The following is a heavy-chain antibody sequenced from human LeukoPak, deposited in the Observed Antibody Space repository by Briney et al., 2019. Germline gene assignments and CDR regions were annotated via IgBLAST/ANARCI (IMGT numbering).Heavy chain of an antibody. CDR3: ARASGSGSYYAN. CDR1: GFTFRDSA. D-gene: IGHD3-10*01. Sequence: GGSLRLSCAASGFTFRDSAMTWVRQAPGKGLQWVSLISFSGDNTYYADSVKGRFTISRDNAKNSLYLQMNSLRAEDTAVYYCARASGSGSYYANWGQGTLVTVSS. V-gene: IGHV3-21*04. J-gene: IGHJ4*02. CDR2: ISFSGDNT.